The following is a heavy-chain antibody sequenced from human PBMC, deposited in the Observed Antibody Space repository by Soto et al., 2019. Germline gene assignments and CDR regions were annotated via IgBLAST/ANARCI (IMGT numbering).Heavy chain of an antibody. J-gene: IGHJ4*02. V-gene: IGHV4-59*02. CDR1: GGSVSSFF. CDR3: ARVRHGWTFFDY. CDR2: LYYSGST. Sequence: QVQLQESGPGLVKPSETLSLTCTVSGGSVSSFFWSWIRQPPGKGLEWIGYLYYSGSTHYSPSLKSRVTISVDTSKNQFSLNLNSVTAADTAVYYCARVRHGWTFFDYWSQGTLVTVSS. D-gene: IGHD6-19*01.